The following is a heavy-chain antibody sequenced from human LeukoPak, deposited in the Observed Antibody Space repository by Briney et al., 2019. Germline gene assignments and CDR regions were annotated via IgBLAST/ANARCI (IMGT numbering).Heavy chain of an antibody. CDR2: TFSNDEK. Sequence: SGPVLLKPTETLTLTCTVSGFSLSNSRMGVTWIRQPPGKALEWLAHTFSNDEKSYSTSLRSMLTISKATSKSQVVLTMTNMDPVDTATYYCARITRPTTGHWFDPWGQGTLVTASS. D-gene: IGHD6-6*01. J-gene: IGHJ5*02. V-gene: IGHV2-26*01. CDR1: GFSLSNSRMG. CDR3: ARITRPTTGHWFDP.